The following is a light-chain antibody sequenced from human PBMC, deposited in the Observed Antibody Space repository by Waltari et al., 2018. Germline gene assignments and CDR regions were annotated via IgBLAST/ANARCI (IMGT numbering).Light chain of an antibody. Sequence: QSAMAQPPSVSGTPGQRVIISCSGGRSALGSTYVYWYQHLPGAAPKLLIYSNNERPSGVPDRFSGSKSGTSASLAISGLQSGDEGDYYCASWHDSLYGWVFGGGTRLTVL. V-gene: IGLV1-44*01. J-gene: IGLJ3*02. CDR3: ASWHDSLYGWV. CDR1: RSALGSTY. CDR2: SNN.